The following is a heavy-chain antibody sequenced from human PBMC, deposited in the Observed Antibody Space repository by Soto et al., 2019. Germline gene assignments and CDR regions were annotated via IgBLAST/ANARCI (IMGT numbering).Heavy chain of an antibody. J-gene: IGHJ4*02. CDR2: IYHSGST. V-gene: IGHV4-4*02. Sequence: QVQLQESGPGLVKPSGTLSLTCAVSGGSISSSNWWSWVRQPPGKGLEWIGEIYHSGSTNYNPSPKGRGTIPVDKSKNHVSRRLGSVAAADTAVYYCARGDSGYDPLAYWGQGNLVTVSS. CDR3: ARGDSGYDPLAY. D-gene: IGHD5-12*01. CDR1: GGSISSSNW.